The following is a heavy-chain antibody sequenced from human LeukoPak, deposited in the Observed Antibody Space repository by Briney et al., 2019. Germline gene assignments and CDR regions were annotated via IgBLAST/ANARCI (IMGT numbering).Heavy chain of an antibody. V-gene: IGHV1-2*06. CDR1: GYTFTDYY. J-gene: IGHJ4*02. CDR3: ARDSTWENDY. D-gene: IGHD1-26*01. CDR2: INPNTGGT. Sequence: ASVKVSCKASGYTFTDYYMHWVRQAPGQGLEWMGRINPNTGGTNYAQRFQGRVTMTRDTSISTAYMDLSSLRSDDTAVYYCARDSTWENDYWGLGTLVTVSS.